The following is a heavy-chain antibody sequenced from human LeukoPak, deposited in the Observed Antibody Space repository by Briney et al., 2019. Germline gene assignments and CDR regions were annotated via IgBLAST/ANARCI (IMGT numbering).Heavy chain of an antibody. V-gene: IGHV5-51*01. CDR2: IYPGDSDT. Sequence: GESLQISTKGFGYSFSTHWIAWVRQMPGKGLEWMGIIYPGDSDTRYSPSFQGQLTISVDKSISTAYLQWSSLKASDTAMYYCARPPRGGTIKFATWGQRTLISVSS. J-gene: IGHJ5*02. CDR3: ARPPRGGTIKFAT. CDR1: GYSFSTHW. D-gene: IGHD3-16*01.